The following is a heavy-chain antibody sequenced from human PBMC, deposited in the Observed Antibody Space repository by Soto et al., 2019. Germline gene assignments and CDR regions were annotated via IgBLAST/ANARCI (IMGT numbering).Heavy chain of an antibody. CDR2: INVDGMT. J-gene: IGHJ3*02. V-gene: IGHV4-34*01. Sequence: QVQLEQWGAGLLKPPETLSLTCAVYGGSVSGFYWSWIRQPPGKGLEWIGEINVDGMTNYNPSLTSRFIISVDTSKHHFSLTLSSVTAADTAVYYCARGRRPDYDFWSGRHDAFDIWGQGTMVTVSS. CDR3: ARGRRPDYDFWSGRHDAFDI. D-gene: IGHD3-3*01. CDR1: GGSVSGFY.